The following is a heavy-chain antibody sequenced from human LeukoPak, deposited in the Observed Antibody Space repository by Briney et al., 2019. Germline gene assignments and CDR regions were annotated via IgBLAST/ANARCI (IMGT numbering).Heavy chain of an antibody. CDR3: ARDRTAAAGTGY. J-gene: IGHJ4*02. D-gene: IGHD6-13*01. Sequence: GGSLRLSCAASGFTDSSNYMGWVRQAPGKGLEWVSVIYSGGSTYYADSVKGRFTISRDNSKNTLYLQMNSLRAEDTAVYYCARDRTAAAGTGYWGQGTLVTVSS. V-gene: IGHV3-66*01. CDR1: GFTDSSNY. CDR2: IYSGGST.